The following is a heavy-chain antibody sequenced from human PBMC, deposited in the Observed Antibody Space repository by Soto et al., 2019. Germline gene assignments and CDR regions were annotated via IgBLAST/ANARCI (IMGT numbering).Heavy chain of an antibody. Sequence: EVQLLESGGGLVQPGGSLRLSCAASGFTFSSYAMSWVRQAPGKGLEWVSAISGSGGSTYYADPVKGRFTISSDKSKNALYLPMNSLRADATAVYYCEKDRRIAQHWGKGTLVTVSS. CDR1: GFTFSSYA. CDR3: EKDRRIAQH. J-gene: IGHJ1*01. CDR2: ISGSGGST. V-gene: IGHV3-23*01. D-gene: IGHD3-16*02.